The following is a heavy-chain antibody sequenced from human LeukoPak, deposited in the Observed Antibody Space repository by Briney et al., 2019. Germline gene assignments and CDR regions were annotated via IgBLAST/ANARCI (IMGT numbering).Heavy chain of an antibody. Sequence: SETLSLTCTVSGGSISSYYWSWIRQPPGKGLEWIGYVYSSGSTRYNPSFKSRVTISLDASKNQFSLKLNSVTAADTAVYYCVRLGYDSSGYYPDYWGQGALVTVSS. CDR1: GGSISSYY. D-gene: IGHD3-22*01. V-gene: IGHV4-59*08. CDR3: VRLGYDSSGYYPDY. J-gene: IGHJ4*02. CDR2: VYSSGST.